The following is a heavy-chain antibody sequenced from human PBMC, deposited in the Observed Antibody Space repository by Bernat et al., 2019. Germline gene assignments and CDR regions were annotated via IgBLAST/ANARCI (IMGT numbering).Heavy chain of an antibody. D-gene: IGHD2-2*01. CDR2: ISSSSSYI. CDR3: ARVPIDIVVVPAAYLFDY. CDR1: GFTFSSYS. J-gene: IGHJ4*02. Sequence: EVQLVESGGGLVKPGGSLRLSCAASGFTFSSYSMNWVRQAPGKGLEWVSSISSSSSYIYYSDSVKGRFTISRANAKNSLYLQMNSLRAEDTAVYYCARVPIDIVVVPAAYLFDYWGQGTLVTVSS. V-gene: IGHV3-21*01.